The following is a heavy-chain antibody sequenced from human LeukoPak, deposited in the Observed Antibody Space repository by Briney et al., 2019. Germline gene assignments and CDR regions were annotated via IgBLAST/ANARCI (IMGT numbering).Heavy chain of an antibody. CDR2: IIPILGIA. CDR1: GGTFSSYA. CDR3: ASSLPNSGYDLRSFDY. Sequence: SVKVSCKASGGTFSSYAISWVRQAPGQGLEWMGRIIPILGIANYAQKFQGRVTITADKSTSTAYMELSSLRSEDTAVYYRASSLPNSGYDLRSFDYWGQGILVTVST. D-gene: IGHD5-12*01. V-gene: IGHV1-69*04. J-gene: IGHJ4*02.